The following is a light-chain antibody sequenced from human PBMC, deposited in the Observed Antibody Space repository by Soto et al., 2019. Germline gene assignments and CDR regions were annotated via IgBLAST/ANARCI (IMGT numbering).Light chain of an antibody. V-gene: IGLV2-23*01. Sequence: QSSLAQPASMSGSPGQSITISCTGTSDDVGAYNSVSWYQQLPHKAPQVILYKGTQRPSGVSSRFSGSTSGNAASLTISGLQADDEADYFCCSSVPESSHVFGTGTKVTVL. CDR3: CSSVPESSHV. J-gene: IGLJ1*01. CDR2: KGT. CDR1: SDDVGAYNS.